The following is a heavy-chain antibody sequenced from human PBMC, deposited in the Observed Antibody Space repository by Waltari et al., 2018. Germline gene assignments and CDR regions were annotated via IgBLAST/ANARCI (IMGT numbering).Heavy chain of an antibody. CDR3: AKADGPSFYYFDY. J-gene: IGHJ4*02. Sequence: QVQLVESGGGVVQPGRSLRLSCAASGFPFSSYGMHWVRQAPGKGLEWVAVIWYDGSNKYYADSVKGRFTISRDNSKNTLYLQMNSLRAEDTAMYYCAKADGPSFYYFDYWGQGTLVTVSS. CDR1: GFPFSSYG. V-gene: IGHV3-30*18. CDR2: IWYDGSNK.